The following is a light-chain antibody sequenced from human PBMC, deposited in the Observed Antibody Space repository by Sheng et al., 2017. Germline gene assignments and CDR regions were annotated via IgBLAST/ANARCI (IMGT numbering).Light chain of an antibody. CDR3: ASWDDNLNGVL. J-gene: IGLJ2*01. CDR1: DSNIGNNA. Sequence: QSVLTQPPSVSAGPSQRVTISCSGSDSNIGNNAVNWYHHFPGRAPKFLLSSENPQASGVSDRFSVSKSGTSASLVISGLQSEDEADYYCASWDDNLNGVLFGGGTKVTVL. V-gene: IGLV1-36*01. CDR2: SEN.